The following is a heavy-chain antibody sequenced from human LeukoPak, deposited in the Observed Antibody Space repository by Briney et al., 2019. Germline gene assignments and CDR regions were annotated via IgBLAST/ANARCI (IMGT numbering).Heavy chain of an antibody. D-gene: IGHD4-23*01. Sequence: GGSLRLSCAASGFTVSSNYMSWVRQAPGKGLEWVSVIYSGGSTYYADSVKGRFTISRDNSKNTLYLQMNSLRAEDTAGYYCARFVVTYYFDYWGQGTLVTVSS. CDR1: GFTVSSNY. J-gene: IGHJ4*02. CDR3: ARFVVTYYFDY. V-gene: IGHV3-66*02. CDR2: IYSGGST.